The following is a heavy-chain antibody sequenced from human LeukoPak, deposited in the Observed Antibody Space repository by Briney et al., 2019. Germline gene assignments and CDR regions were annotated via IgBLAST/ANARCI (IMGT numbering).Heavy chain of an antibody. CDR3: TTYDVQLRIFAFFDY. CDR2: IIPSGHTT. V-gene: IGHV3-23*01. J-gene: IGHJ4*02. Sequence: GGSLRLSCAASGFTFSSHGMNWVRQAPGKGLEWVSGIIPSGHTTYYADSVRSRFTISRDNSRNTLYLQMNSLKTEDTAVYYCTTYDVQLRIFAFFDYWGQGTLVTVSS. CDR1: GFTFSSHG. D-gene: IGHD1-7*01.